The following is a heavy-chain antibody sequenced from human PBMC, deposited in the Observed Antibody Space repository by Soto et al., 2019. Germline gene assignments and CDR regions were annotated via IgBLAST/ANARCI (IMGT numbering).Heavy chain of an antibody. D-gene: IGHD6-13*01. Sequence: EVQLVESGGGLVQPGGSLRLSCAASGFTVSSNYMSWVRQAPGKGLEWVSVIYSGGSTYYADSVKGRFTISRDNSKNTLYLKMNSLRAEATAVYYCATPSRSSIAAAGDFGSWGQGTLVTVSS. CDR3: ATPSRSSIAAAGDFGS. CDR1: GFTVSSNY. CDR2: IYSGGST. V-gene: IGHV3-66*04. J-gene: IGHJ4*02.